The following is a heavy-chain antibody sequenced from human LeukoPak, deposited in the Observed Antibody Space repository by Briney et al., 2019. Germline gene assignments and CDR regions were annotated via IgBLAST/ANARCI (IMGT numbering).Heavy chain of an antibody. CDR1: GFTFSSYA. V-gene: IGHV3-30-3*01. D-gene: IGHD4-23*01. CDR2: ISYDGSNK. J-gene: IGHJ4*02. CDR3: ARTVVTRIDY. Sequence: GGSLRLSCAASGFTFSSYAMHWVRQAPGKGLEWVAVISYDGSNKYYADSVKGRFTISRDNSKNTLYLQMNSLRAEDTAVYYCARTVVTRIDYWGQGTLVTVSS.